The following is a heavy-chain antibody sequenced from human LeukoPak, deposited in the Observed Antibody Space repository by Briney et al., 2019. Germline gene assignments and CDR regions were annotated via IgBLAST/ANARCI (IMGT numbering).Heavy chain of an antibody. V-gene: IGHV1-8*03. Sequence: ASVKVSCKASGYTFINYDINWVRQATGQGLEWMGWMNPDSGNTGYAQKFQGRVTITRNTSINTVYMEVSSLRSEDTAVYYCAREVQVYDFWSTDYYMDAWGKGTTVTVSS. J-gene: IGHJ6*03. CDR3: AREVQVYDFWSTDYYMDA. CDR1: GYTFINYD. CDR2: MNPDSGNT. D-gene: IGHD3-3*01.